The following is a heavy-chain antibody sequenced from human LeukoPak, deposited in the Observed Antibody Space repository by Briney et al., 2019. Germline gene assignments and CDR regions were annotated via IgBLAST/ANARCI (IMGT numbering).Heavy chain of an antibody. CDR3: ARTVYYGDKDWFDP. Sequence: GGSLRLSCAASGITVSSNYMSWVRQAPGKGLEWVSIIYRGGRTYYADSAKGRFTISRDNSNNTLYLQMNILRAEDTAVYYCARTVYYGDKDWFDPWGQGTLVTVSS. CDR1: GITVSSNY. V-gene: IGHV3-53*01. CDR2: IYRGGRT. D-gene: IGHD4-17*01. J-gene: IGHJ5*02.